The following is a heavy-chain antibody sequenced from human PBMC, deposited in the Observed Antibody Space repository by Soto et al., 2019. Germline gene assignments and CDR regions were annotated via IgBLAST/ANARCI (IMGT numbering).Heavy chain of an antibody. CDR2: IYSGGST. D-gene: IGHD1-26*01. Sequence: EVQLVETGGGLIQPGGSLRLSCAASEFTVSNSYMSWVRQAPWKGLEWVSVIYSGGSTYYADSVRGRFTISRDNSKNTLYLQMNNLRAEDTAVYYCARDRGYRGTTAYWGQGTLVTVSS. V-gene: IGHV3-53*02. CDR3: ARDRGYRGTTAY. J-gene: IGHJ4*02. CDR1: EFTVSNSY.